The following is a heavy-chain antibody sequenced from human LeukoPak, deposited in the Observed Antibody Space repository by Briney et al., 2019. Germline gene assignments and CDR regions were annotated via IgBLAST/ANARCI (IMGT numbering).Heavy chain of an antibody. D-gene: IGHD6-19*01. CDR2: ISGRGGST. J-gene: IGHJ4*02. Sequence: GGSLRLSCAASGFTFRSYAMSWVRQAPGKGLEGVSAISGRGGSTYYADSVKGRFTISRDNSKNTLYLQMNSLRAEDTAVYYCAKGSVAQQWLVQNSVADYWGQGTLVTVSS. CDR3: AKGSVAQQWLVQNSVADY. CDR1: GFTFRSYA. V-gene: IGHV3-23*01.